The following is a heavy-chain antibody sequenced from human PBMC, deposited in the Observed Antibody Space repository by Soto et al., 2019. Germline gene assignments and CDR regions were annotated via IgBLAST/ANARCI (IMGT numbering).Heavy chain of an antibody. CDR1: GGSISSSSYY. CDR2: IYYSGST. J-gene: IGHJ4*02. D-gene: IGHD3-22*01. CDR3: ATYDSSGYPFDY. Sequence: SETLSLTCTVSGGSISSSSYYWGWIRQPPGKGLEWIGSIYYSGSTYYNPSLKSRVTISVDTSKNQFSLKLSSVTAADTAVYYCATYDSSGYPFDYWGQGTLVTVSS. V-gene: IGHV4-39*01.